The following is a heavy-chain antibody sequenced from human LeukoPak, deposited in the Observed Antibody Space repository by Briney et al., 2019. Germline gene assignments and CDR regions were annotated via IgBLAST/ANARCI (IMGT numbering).Heavy chain of an antibody. J-gene: IGHJ5*02. V-gene: IGHV1-18*01. D-gene: IGHD3-3*02. CDR1: GYTYSSYG. Sequence: ASVKVSLKASGYTYSSYGISWVRQAPGQGLEWMGWIATYNGNSKYAQKVQGRVTMTTDTSTTTAYMELRTLRSDDTAVYYCARDRVGLATNGNWFDPWGQGTLVTVSS. CDR2: IATYNGNS. CDR3: ARDRVGLATNGNWFDP.